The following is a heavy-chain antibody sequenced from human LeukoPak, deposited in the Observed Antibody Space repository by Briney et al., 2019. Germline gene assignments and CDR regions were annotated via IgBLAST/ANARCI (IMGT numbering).Heavy chain of an antibody. J-gene: IGHJ4*02. D-gene: IGHD2-15*01. V-gene: IGHV4-34*01. Sequence: PSETLSLTCAVYGGSFSGYYWSWIRQPPGKGLEWIGEINHSGSTNYNPSLKSRVTISVDTSKNQLSLKLSSVTAADTAVYYCARVRRGGLDYWGQGTLVTVSS. CDR3: ARVRRGGLDY. CDR1: GGSFSGYY. CDR2: INHSGST.